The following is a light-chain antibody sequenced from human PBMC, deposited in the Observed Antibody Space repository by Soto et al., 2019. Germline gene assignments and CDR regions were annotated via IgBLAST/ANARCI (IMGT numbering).Light chain of an antibody. Sequence: DIQMTQSPSTLSGSVGDRVTITCRASQTISSWLAWYQQKPGKAPKLLIYKASTLKSGVPSRFSGSGSGTEFTLTLSSLQPDDFETYYCQHYNSYSEAFGQGTKVEL. CDR2: KAS. CDR3: QHYNSYSEA. CDR1: QTISSW. J-gene: IGKJ1*01. V-gene: IGKV1-5*03.